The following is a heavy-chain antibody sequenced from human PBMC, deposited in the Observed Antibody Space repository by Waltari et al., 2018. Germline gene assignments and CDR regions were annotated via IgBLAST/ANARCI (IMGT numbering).Heavy chain of an antibody. Sequence: EVQLLESGGGLVQPGGSLRLSCAASGFTFSSYAMSWVRQAPGKGLEWVAAISGSGSSTYYADSEKGRFTISSDNSKNTLYLQMNSLRAEDTAVYYCAKVGEYYYDSSGYWGPAPYYYYGMDVWGQGTTVTVSS. CDR3: AKVGEYYYDSSGYWGPAPYYYYGMDV. CDR1: GFTFSSYA. J-gene: IGHJ6*02. CDR2: ISGSGSST. V-gene: IGHV3-23*01. D-gene: IGHD3-22*01.